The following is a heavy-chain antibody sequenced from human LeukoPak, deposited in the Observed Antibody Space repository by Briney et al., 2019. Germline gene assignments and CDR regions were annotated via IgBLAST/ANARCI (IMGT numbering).Heavy chain of an antibody. J-gene: IGHJ4*02. D-gene: IGHD6-19*01. CDR3: ARVGPAVAGQNLDY. CDR2: ISSSSSTI. Sequence: GGSLRLSCAASGFTFSIYSMNWVRQAAGKGLEWVSYISSSSSTIKYADSVKGRFTISRDNAKNSLFLQMHSLRAEDTAVYYCARVGPAVAGQNLDYWGQGTLVTVSS. V-gene: IGHV3-48*04. CDR1: GFTFSIYS.